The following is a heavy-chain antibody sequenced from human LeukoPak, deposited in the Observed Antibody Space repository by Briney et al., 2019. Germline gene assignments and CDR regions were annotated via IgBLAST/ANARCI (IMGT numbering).Heavy chain of an antibody. CDR2: IYTSGST. CDR3: ARPVPSRLGWFDP. D-gene: IGHD1-1*01. CDR1: GGSISSGSYY. J-gene: IGHJ5*02. Sequence: SETLSLTCTVSGGSISSGSYYWSWIRQPAGKGLEWIGRIYTSGSTNYNPSLKSRVTVSVDTSKNQFSLKLTSVTAADTAVYYCARPVPSRLGWFDPWGQGTLVTVSS. V-gene: IGHV4-61*02.